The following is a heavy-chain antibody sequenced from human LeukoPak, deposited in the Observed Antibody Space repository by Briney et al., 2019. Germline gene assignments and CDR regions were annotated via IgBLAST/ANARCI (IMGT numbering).Heavy chain of an antibody. V-gene: IGHV4-4*07. CDR2: IYTSGST. CDR3: ARAGKYYYDSSGYYGANAFDI. Sequence: PSETLSLTCTVSGGSISSYYWSWIRQPAGKGLEWIGRIYTSGSTNYNPSLKSRVTISVDKSKNQFSLKLSSVTAADTAVYYCARAGKYYYDSSGYYGANAFDIWGQGTMVTVSS. J-gene: IGHJ3*02. D-gene: IGHD3-22*01. CDR1: GGSISSYY.